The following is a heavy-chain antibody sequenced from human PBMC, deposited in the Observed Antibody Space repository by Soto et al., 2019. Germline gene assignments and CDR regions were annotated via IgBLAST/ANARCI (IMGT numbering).Heavy chain of an antibody. Sequence: GASVKVSCKASGYTFTTYAMHWGRQAPGQGLEGIGWINAGNGNTKYSQQFQGRVNITRDTSASTAYMELGSLRSEDTAVYYSAREPYGGQFDYWGQGTLVTVSS. CDR3: AREPYGGQFDY. V-gene: IGHV1-3*01. D-gene: IGHD4-17*01. CDR2: INAGNGNT. J-gene: IGHJ4*02. CDR1: GYTFTTYA.